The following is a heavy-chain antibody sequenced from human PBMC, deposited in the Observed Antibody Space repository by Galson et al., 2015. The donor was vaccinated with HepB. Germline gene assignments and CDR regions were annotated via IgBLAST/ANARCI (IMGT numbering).Heavy chain of an antibody. CDR1: GVSINSGYW. CDR2: MHHSGGS. CDR3: ADSSGWWRIDD. V-gene: IGHV4-4*02. D-gene: IGHD6-13*01. Sequence: SETLSLTCAVSGVSINSGYWWTWVRQPPGKGLEWIGEMHHSGGSNYNPSLASRVTISFDKSRNQFSLNLNSVTAADTAIYYCADSSGWWRIDDWGQGTLVIVSP. J-gene: IGHJ4*02.